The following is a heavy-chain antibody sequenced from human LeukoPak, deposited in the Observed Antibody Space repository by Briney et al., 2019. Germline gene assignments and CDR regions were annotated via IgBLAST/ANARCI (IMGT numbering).Heavy chain of an antibody. V-gene: IGHV4-59*01. D-gene: IGHD3-3*01. Sequence: SETLSLTCTVSGGSISSYYWSWIRQPPGKGLEWIGYIYYSGSTNYNPSLKSRVTISVDTSKNQFSLKLSSVTAADTAVYYCARDTLYEGLDYWGQGALVTVSS. J-gene: IGHJ4*02. CDR2: IYYSGST. CDR3: ARDTLYEGLDY. CDR1: GGSISSYY.